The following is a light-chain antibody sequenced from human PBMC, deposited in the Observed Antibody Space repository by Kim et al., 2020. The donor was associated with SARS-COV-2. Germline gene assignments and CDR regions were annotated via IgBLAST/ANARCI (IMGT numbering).Light chain of an antibody. V-gene: IGLV1-47*01. CDR1: RSNIGSNL. CDR3: AAWDESLSGHYV. J-gene: IGLJ1*01. Sequence: QSVLTQPPSASGIPGQRVTISRSGSRSNIGSNLVYWYQQVPGTAPKLLIHSTNQRSSGVPDRFSGSKSGTSASLAISGLLSEDEADYYCAAWDESLSGHYVFGTGTKVTVL. CDR2: STN.